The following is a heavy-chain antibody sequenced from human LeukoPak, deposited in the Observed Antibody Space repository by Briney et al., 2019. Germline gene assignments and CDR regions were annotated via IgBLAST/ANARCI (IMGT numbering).Heavy chain of an antibody. CDR3: ARFDIPHAFDI. CDR1: GFTFSSYW. CDR2: INSDGSST. V-gene: IGHV3-74*01. Sequence: GGSLRLSCAASGFTFSSYWMSWVRQAPGKGLVWVSRINSDGSSTSYADSVKGRFTISRDNAKNTLYLQMNSLRAEDTAVYYCARFDIPHAFDIWGQGTMVTVSS. J-gene: IGHJ3*02. D-gene: IGHD3-9*01.